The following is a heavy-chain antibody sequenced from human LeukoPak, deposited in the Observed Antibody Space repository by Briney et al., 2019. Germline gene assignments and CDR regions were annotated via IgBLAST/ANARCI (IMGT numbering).Heavy chain of an antibody. CDR3: ARGYYYDSSGRDC. CDR1: GFTVSSNY. CDR2: IYSGGST. J-gene: IGHJ4*02. D-gene: IGHD3-22*01. V-gene: IGHV3-53*01. Sequence: GGSLRLSCAASGFTVSSNYMSWVRQAPGKGLEWVSVIYSGGSTYYADSVKGRFTISRDNSKNTLYLQMNSLRAEDTAVYYCARGYYYDSSGRDCWGQGTLVTVSS.